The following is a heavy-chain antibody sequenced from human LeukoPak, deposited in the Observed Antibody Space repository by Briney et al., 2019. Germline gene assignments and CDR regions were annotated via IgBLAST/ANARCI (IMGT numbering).Heavy chain of an antibody. CDR1: GFTLSNYA. CDR3: ATSGYNNIDY. CDR2: ISSGSSTI. D-gene: IGHD1-1*01. Sequence: PGGSLRLSCAGSGFTLSNYAMSWVRQAPGKGLEWVSYISSGSSTIYYADSVKGRFTISRDNAKRSLYLQMNNLRAEDTAVYYCATSGYNNIDYWGQGTVVAVSS. J-gene: IGHJ4*02. V-gene: IGHV3-48*04.